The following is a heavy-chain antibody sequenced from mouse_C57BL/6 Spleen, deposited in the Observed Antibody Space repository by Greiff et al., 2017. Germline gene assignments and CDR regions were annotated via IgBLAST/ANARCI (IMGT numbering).Heavy chain of an antibody. CDR1: GYTFTSYW. CDR2: IYPGSGST. Sequence: QVQLQQPGAELVKPGASVKMSCKASGYTFTSYWITWVKQRPGQGLEWIGDIYPGSGSTNYNEKFKSKATLTVDTSSSTAYMQLSSLTSEDAAVYYGAKLGYYDYEGEMDYWGQGTSVTVSS. V-gene: IGHV1-55*01. D-gene: IGHD2-4*01. CDR3: AKLGYYDYEGEMDY. J-gene: IGHJ4*01.